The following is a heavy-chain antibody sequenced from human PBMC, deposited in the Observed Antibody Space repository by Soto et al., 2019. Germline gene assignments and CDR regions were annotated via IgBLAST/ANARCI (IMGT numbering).Heavy chain of an antibody. CDR1: GFTFSSYG. CDR3: ARGYSSGWYPSGADY. Sequence: QVQLVESGGGVVQPGRSLRLSCAASGFTFSSYGMHWVRQAPGKGLEWVAVIWYDGSNKYYADSVKGRFTISRDNSKNTLYLQINSLRAEDTAVYYCARGYSSGWYPSGADYWGQGTLVTVSS. V-gene: IGHV3-33*01. D-gene: IGHD6-19*01. J-gene: IGHJ4*02. CDR2: IWYDGSNK.